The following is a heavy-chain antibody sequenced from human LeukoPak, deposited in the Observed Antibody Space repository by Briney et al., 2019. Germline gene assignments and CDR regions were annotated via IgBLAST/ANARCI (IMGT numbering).Heavy chain of an antibody. V-gene: IGHV3-23*01. CDR1: GFTFSSYA. CDR3: ARDQGYHPGYRSGWYY. CDR2: ISGGGGST. D-gene: IGHD6-19*01. Sequence: PGGSLRLSCAASGFTFSSYAMSWVRQAPGKGLEWVSVISGGGGSTYYADSVKGRFTISRDNAKNSLYLQMNSLRAEDTAVYYCARDQGYHPGYRSGWYYWGQGTLVTVSS. J-gene: IGHJ4*02.